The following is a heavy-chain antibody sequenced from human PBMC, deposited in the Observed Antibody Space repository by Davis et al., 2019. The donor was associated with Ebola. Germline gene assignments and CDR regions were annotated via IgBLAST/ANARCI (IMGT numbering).Heavy chain of an antibody. V-gene: IGHV3-21*04. CDR2: ISSGSTYI. D-gene: IGHD6-13*01. CDR3: AKVKYYSTWRGGFDS. Sequence: GESLKISCAASGFSFSGYTMNWVRQAPGKGLEWVSYISSGSTYIYYADSVKGRYTISRDNSKNTLYLQMDSLRAEDTAVYYCAKVKYYSTWRGGFDSWGQGTLVTVSS. CDR1: GFSFSGYT. J-gene: IGHJ4*02.